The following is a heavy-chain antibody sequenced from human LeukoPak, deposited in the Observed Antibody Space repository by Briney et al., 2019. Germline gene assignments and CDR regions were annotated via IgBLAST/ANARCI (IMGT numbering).Heavy chain of an antibody. CDR2: IEYSGST. CDR1: GGSVSSGSYY. V-gene: IGHV4-61*01. CDR3: ARRRYHAYCDY. J-gene: IGHJ4*02. D-gene: IGHD1-14*01. Sequence: SETLSLTCTVSGGSVSSGSYYWNWIRQPPGKGLEWIGCIEYSGSTYYTPSLKSRVTVSADTSKNQFSLKLTSVTAADTAVYYCARRRYHAYCDYWGQGSLVKVSS.